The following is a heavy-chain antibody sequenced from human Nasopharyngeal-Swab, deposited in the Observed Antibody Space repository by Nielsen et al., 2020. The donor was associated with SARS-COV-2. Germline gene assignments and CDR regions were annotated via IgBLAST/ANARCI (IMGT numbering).Heavy chain of an antibody. V-gene: IGHV3-23*01. CDR3: AKDTALYLAFDI. J-gene: IGHJ3*02. CDR1: GFTFSSYA. Sequence: GESLKISCAASGFTFSSYAMHWVRQAPGKGPEWVSAISGSGGSTYYADSVKGRFTISRDNSKNTLYLQMNSLRAEDTAVYYCAKDTALYLAFDIWGQGTMVTVSS. CDR2: ISGSGGST. D-gene: IGHD3-9*01.